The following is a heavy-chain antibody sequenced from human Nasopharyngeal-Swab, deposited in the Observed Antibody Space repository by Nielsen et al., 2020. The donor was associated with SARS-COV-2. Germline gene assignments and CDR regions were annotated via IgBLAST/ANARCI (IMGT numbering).Heavy chain of an antibody. V-gene: IGHV3-23*01. CDR3: AKGKYCCGGSCYYFEF. D-gene: IGHD2-15*01. CDR1: GFAFSNYV. Sequence: GESLKISCAASGFAFSNYVMSWVRQAPGKGLEWVAGISGTGGNTYYTDAVKGRFTISRDNPKNTVYVQMNSLRAEDTAVYYCAKGKYCCGGSCYYFEFWGQGTLVTVSS. J-gene: IGHJ4*02. CDR2: ISGTGGNT.